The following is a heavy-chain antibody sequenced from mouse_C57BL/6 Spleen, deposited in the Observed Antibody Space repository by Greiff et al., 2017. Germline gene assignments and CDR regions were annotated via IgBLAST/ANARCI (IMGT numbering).Heavy chain of an antibody. J-gene: IGHJ4*01. CDR2: ISSGSSNI. D-gene: IGHD1-1*02. CDR3: ARSRVGAMDC. CDR1: GFTFSDYG. V-gene: IGHV5-17*01. Sequence: EVMLVESGGGLVKPGGSLKLSCAASGFTFSDYGMHWVRQAPEKGLEWVAYISSGSSNIYYADTVQGRFTISRDNAKNTLFLQMTSLRSEDTAMYYCARSRVGAMDCWGQGTSVTVSS.